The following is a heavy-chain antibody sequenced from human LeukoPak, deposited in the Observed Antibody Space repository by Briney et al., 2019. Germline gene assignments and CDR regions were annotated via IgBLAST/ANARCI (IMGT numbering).Heavy chain of an antibody. CDR1: GYSISSGYY. CDR3: AGGSGSHPYYYYMDV. J-gene: IGHJ6*03. V-gene: IGHV4-38-2*02. Sequence: PSETLSLTCTVSGYSISSGYYWGWIRQPPRKGLEWIGSIYHSGSTYYNPSLKSRVTISVDTSKNQFSLKLSSVTAADTAVYYCAGGSGSHPYYYYMDVWGKGTTVTVSS. CDR2: IYHSGST. D-gene: IGHD1-26*01.